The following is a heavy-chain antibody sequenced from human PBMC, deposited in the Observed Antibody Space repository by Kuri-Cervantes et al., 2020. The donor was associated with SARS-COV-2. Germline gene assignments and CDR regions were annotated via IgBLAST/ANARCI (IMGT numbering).Heavy chain of an antibody. V-gene: IGHV4-38-2*02. Sequence: GSLRLSCTVSGYSISSGYYWGWIRQPPGKGLEWIGSIYYSGSTHYNPSLKSRVSISVDTSRNQFSLKLSSVTAADTAVYYCRYSGWSGPYYYYMDVWGKGTTVTVSS. D-gene: IGHD3-3*01. CDR1: GYSISSGYY. CDR2: IYYSGST. CDR3: RYSGWSGPYYYYMDV. J-gene: IGHJ6*03.